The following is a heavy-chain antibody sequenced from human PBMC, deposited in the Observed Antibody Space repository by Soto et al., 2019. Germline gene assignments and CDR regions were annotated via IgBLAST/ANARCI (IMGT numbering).Heavy chain of an antibody. CDR1: GGSFSGYY. D-gene: IGHD6-6*01. J-gene: IGHJ4*02. CDR3: ARGPEYSGSRTPKLEAGLDY. V-gene: IGHV4-34*01. Sequence: SETLSLTCAVYGGSFSGYYWSWIRQPPGKGLEWIGEINHSGSTNYNPSLKSRVTISVDTSKNQFSLKLSSVTAADTAVYYCARGPEYSGSRTPKLEAGLDYWGQGTLVTVSS. CDR2: INHSGST.